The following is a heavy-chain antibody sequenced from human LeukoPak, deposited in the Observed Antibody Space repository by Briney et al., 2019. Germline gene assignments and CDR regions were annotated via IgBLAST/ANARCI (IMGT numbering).Heavy chain of an antibody. V-gene: IGHV1-8*01. CDR3: ARRGVATIRKWFDP. J-gene: IGHJ5*02. D-gene: IGHD5-24*01. CDR2: MSPKSGDT. CDR1: GYTFISYD. Sequence: GASVKVSCKASGYTFISYDINWVRQAPGQGLEWMGWMSPKSGDTGYAQKFRGRVTMTRNTSINTAYMELSSLRYDDTAVYYCARRGVATIRKWFDPWGQGTLVTVSS.